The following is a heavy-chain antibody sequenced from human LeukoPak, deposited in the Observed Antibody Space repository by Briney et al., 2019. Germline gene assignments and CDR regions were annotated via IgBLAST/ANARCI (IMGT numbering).Heavy chain of an antibody. CDR3: ARDFVSWTTSIYDSSGYYHDY. Sequence: ASVKVSCKASGYTFTGYYMHWVRQAPGQGLEWMGWINPNSGGTNYAQKFQGRVTMTRDTSISTAYMELSRLRSDDTAVYYCARDFVSWTTSIYDSSGYYHDYWGQGTLVTVSS. J-gene: IGHJ4*02. CDR2: INPNSGGT. V-gene: IGHV1-2*02. CDR1: GYTFTGYY. D-gene: IGHD3-22*01.